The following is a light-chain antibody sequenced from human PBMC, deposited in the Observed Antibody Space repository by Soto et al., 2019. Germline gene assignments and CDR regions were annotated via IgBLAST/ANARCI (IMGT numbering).Light chain of an antibody. J-gene: IGKJ5*01. CDR2: GAS. V-gene: IGKV3-20*01. Sequence: IVVTQSPGTLSLSPGERATLDCRSRRFVRDKYLALYQQRPGQSPRLLISGASNRATGIPDRFSGSGSATDFTLTISRLEPEDFALYYCQQYGESPITFGQGTRLEIK. CDR1: RFVRDKY. CDR3: QQYGESPIT.